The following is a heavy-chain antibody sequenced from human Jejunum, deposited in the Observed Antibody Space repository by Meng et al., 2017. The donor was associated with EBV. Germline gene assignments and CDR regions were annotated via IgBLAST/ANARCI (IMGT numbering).Heavy chain of an antibody. V-gene: IGHV3-74*01. CDR1: GCNLSGDW. Sequence: EVQLVESXXGLVEPGXCLSRRXAALGCNLSGDWMHWVRQVPGKGLVWVSRINNDGSSTSYADSVKGRFTISRDNDKNTLYLQMNNLRADDTAVYYCAPIGYCTSNSCSHRSYYYYGMYVWGQGTMVTVSS. D-gene: IGHD2-2*01. CDR2: INNDGSST. J-gene: IGHJ6*02. CDR3: APIGYCTSNSCSHRSYYYYGMYV.